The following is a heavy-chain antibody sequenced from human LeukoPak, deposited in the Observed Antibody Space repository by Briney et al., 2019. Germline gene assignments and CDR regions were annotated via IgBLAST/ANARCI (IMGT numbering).Heavy chain of an antibody. Sequence: GGSLRLSCAASGFTFSSYAMSWVRQAPGKGLEWVSAISGSGGSTYYADSVKGRFTISRDNSKNTLYLQMNSLRAEDTAVYYCAKAHYCSSTSCLDAFDIWGQGTMVTVSS. CDR1: GFTFSSYA. CDR2: ISGSGGST. D-gene: IGHD2-2*01. J-gene: IGHJ3*02. V-gene: IGHV3-23*01. CDR3: AKAHYCSSTSCLDAFDI.